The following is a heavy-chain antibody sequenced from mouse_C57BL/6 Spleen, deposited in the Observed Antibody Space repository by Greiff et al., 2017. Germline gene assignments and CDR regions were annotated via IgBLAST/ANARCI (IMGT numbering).Heavy chain of an antibody. J-gene: IGHJ4*01. CDR1: GYTFTSYW. Sequence: QVHVKQPGAELVKPGASVELSCKASGYTFTSYWMHWVKQRPGRGLEWIGRIDPNSGGTKYNEKFKSKATLTVDKPSSTTYMQLSSLTSEDSAVYYCARDRTTVVATDAMDYWGQGTSVTVSS. CDR2: IDPNSGGT. CDR3: ARDRTTVVATDAMDY. D-gene: IGHD1-1*01. V-gene: IGHV1-72*01.